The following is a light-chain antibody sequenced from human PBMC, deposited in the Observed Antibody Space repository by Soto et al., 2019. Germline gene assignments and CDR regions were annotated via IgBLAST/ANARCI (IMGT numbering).Light chain of an antibody. CDR2: YTS. Sequence: QAVVTQEPSLTVSPGGTVPLTCASSTGAVTSAYYPNWFQQKPGQAPRALIYYTSNKHSWTPARFSGSLLGGKAALTLSGVQPEDEAEYYCLLYYGGAQGVFGGGTKLTVL. CDR1: TGAVTSAYY. J-gene: IGLJ2*01. V-gene: IGLV7-43*01. CDR3: LLYYGGAQGV.